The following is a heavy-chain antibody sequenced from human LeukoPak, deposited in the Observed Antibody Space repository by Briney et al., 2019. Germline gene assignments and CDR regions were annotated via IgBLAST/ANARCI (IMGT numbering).Heavy chain of an antibody. D-gene: IGHD6-13*01. J-gene: IGHJ3*02. CDR3: ATRIAGYRAFDI. CDR1: GGSFSGHY. Sequence: SETLSLTCAVYGGSFSGHYWSWIRQPPGKGLEWIGEINHSGSTNYNPSLKSRVTISVDTSKNQFSLKLSSVTAADTAVYYCATRIAGYRAFDIWGQGTMLTVSS. CDR2: INHSGST. V-gene: IGHV4-34*01.